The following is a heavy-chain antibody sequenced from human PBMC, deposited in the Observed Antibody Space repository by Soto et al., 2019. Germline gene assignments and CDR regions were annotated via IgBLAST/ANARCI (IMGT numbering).Heavy chain of an antibody. CDR2: ISSSSSYT. J-gene: IGHJ6*02. V-gene: IGHV3-11*06. Sequence: GVSLLLSCAASGFTFSDYYMSWIRQAPGKGLEWVSYISSSSSYTNYADSVKGRFTISRDNAKNALFLQMNSLTDEDTAVYYCARDLTYCSCGSGHCGRDVSGHGTMVTVAS. CDR3: ARDLTYCSCGSGHCGRDV. CDR1: GFTFSDYY. D-gene: IGHD2-15*01.